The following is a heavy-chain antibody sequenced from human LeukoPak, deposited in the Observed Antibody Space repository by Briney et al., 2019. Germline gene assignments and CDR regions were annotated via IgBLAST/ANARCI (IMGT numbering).Heavy chain of an antibody. Sequence: PSETLSLTCTVSGYSISSGYYWGWIRQSPGKGLEWIGSIYHSGSTYYNPSLKSRVTISVDTSKNQFSLKLSSVTAADTAVYYCARYRYYDSTIGYWGQGTLVTVSS. CDR3: ARYRYYDSTIGY. CDR1: GYSISSGYY. J-gene: IGHJ4*02. CDR2: IYHSGST. D-gene: IGHD3-22*01. V-gene: IGHV4-38-2*02.